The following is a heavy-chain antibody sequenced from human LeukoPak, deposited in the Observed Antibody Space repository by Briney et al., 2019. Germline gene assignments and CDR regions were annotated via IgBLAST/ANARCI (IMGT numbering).Heavy chain of an antibody. D-gene: IGHD1-26*01. CDR2: ITISDGRS. J-gene: IGHJ6*02. V-gene: IGHV3-23*01. Sequence: GGSLRLSCAASGFTFSNYAMSWVRQAPGKGLEWVSAITISDGRSYYADSVKGRFAVSRDNSRNTLYLQMNSLRGEDTAVYYCAKVGPGSDCHYGMDVWGQGTTVTVSS. CDR3: AKVGPGSDCHYGMDV. CDR1: GFTFSNYA.